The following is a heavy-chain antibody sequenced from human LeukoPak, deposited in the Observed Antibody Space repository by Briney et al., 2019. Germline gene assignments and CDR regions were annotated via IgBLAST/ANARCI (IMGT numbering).Heavy chain of an antibody. D-gene: IGHD3-9*01. CDR3: VKGMTGDYWYFDL. V-gene: IGHV3-64D*09. CDR2: VSSNGDST. J-gene: IGHJ2*01. CDR1: GFTFSSYA. Sequence: TGGSLRLSCSASGFTFSSYAMHWVRQAPGKRLEYVSVVSSNGDSTYYADSMKGRVTISRDNSKNTLYLQMSSLRAEDTAVYYCVKGMTGDYWYFDLWGRGTLVTVSS.